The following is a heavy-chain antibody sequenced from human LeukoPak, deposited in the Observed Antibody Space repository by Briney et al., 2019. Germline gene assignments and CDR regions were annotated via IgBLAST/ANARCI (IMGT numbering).Heavy chain of an antibody. D-gene: IGHD3-10*01. CDR1: GGTFSSYA. J-gene: IGHJ6*03. V-gene: IGHV1-69*04. Sequence: GASVKVSCKASGGTFSSYAISWVRQAPGQGLEWMGRIIPILGIANYAQKFQGRVTITADKSTSTAYMELSSLRSEDTAVYHCAKDWYYYGSGPVYYMDVWGRGTTVTVSS. CDR2: IIPILGIA. CDR3: AKDWYYYGSGPVYYMDV.